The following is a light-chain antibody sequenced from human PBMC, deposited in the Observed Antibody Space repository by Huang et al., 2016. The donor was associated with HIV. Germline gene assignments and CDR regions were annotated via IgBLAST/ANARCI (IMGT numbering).Light chain of an antibody. J-gene: IGKJ4*01. CDR1: QSLGNTY. V-gene: IGKV2-30*01. CDR2: QVS. CDR3: MQGAHGRT. Sequence: DAVMTQSPLFLPVTLGQPASISCRSSQSLGNTYVHWFHQRPGQSPRRLIYQVSNRDSGVPDRFSGSRTGTDFTLRISRVEAEDVGIYYCMQGAHGRTFGGGTKVETK.